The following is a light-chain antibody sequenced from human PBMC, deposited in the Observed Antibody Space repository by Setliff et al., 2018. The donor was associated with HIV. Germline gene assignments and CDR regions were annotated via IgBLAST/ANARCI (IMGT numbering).Light chain of an antibody. CDR1: NSDIGSYNY. Sequence: QSALTQPPSASGSPGQSVAISCTGTNSDIGSYNYVSWYQQHPGKAPKLMIYEVTKRPSGVPDRFSGSKSGNTASLTVSGLQAEDEADYYCSSYAGNNNVVFGTGTKVTVL. CDR2: EVT. CDR3: SSYAGNNNVV. J-gene: IGLJ1*01. V-gene: IGLV2-8*01.